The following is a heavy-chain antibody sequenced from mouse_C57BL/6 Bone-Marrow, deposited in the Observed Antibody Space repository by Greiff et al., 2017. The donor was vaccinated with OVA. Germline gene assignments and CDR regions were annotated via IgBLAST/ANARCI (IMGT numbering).Heavy chain of an antibody. D-gene: IGHD2-14*01. CDR1: GYTFTSYW. CDR3: ARYAYAAWFAY. V-gene: IGHV1-55*01. J-gene: IGHJ3*01. CDR2: IYPGSGST. Sequence: VQLQQPGAELVKPGASVKMSCKASGYTFTSYWITWVKQRPGQGLEWIGDIYPGSGSTYYNEKFKSKATLTVDTSSSTAYLQLSSLTSEDSAVDYFARYAYAAWFAYWGQGTLVAVSA.